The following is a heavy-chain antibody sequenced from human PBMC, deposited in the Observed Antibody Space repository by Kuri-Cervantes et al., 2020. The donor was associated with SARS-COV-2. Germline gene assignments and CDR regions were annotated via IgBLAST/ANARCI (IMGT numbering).Heavy chain of an antibody. J-gene: IGHJ4*02. CDR1: GFTFSSYA. D-gene: IGHD3-3*01. CDR3: AKDSRYDFWSGYYFDY. CDR2: ISGSGGST. V-gene: IGHV3-23*01. Sequence: ETLSLTCAASGFTFSSYAMSWVRQAPGKGLEWVSAISGSGGSTYLAASVRGRFTISRDNSKNTLYLQMNSLRAEDTAVYYCAKDSRYDFWSGYYFDYWGQGTLVTVSS.